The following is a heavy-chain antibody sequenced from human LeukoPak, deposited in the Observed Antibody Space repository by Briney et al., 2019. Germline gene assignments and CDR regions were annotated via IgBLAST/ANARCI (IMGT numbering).Heavy chain of an antibody. V-gene: IGHV4-34*01. J-gene: IGHJ5*02. CDR3: ARGGYSSSWYVWLAGPGEVGWFDP. CDR1: GGSFSGYY. D-gene: IGHD6-13*01. CDR2: INHSGST. Sequence: KPSETLSLTCAVYGGSFSGYYWSWIRQPPGKGLEWIGEINHSGSTNYNPPLKSRVTISVDTSKNQFSLKLSSVTAADTAVYYCARGGYSSSWYVWLAGPGEVGWFDPWGQGTLVTVSS.